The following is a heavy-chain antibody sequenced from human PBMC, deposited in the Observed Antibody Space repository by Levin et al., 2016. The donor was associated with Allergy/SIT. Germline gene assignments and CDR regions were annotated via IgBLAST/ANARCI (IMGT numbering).Heavy chain of an antibody. J-gene: IGHJ5*02. CDR3: ARGSLGIVGATKHGYNWFDP. D-gene: IGHD1-26*01. Sequence: SETLSLTCTVSGGSVSSGSYYWSWIRQPPGKGLEWIGYIYYSGSTNYNPSLKSRVTISVDTSKNQFSLKLSSVTAADTAVYYCARGSLGIVGATKHGYNWFDPWGQGTLVTVSS. CDR2: IYYSGST. CDR1: GGSVSSGSYY. V-gene: IGHV4-61*01.